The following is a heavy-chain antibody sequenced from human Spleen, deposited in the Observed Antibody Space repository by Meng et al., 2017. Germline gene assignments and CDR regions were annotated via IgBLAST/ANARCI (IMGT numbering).Heavy chain of an antibody. Sequence: LGRCGAELKEAGASVKVSCKPSGYHFPHYYKHWVRRAPGQGLEWMGRINPKSGDTHYAQKFQARVTMTGDTSISTAYMELSGLRSDDTAMYYCARDEDISAAGKLFGDYWGQGTLVTVSS. CDR1: GYHFPHYY. D-gene: IGHD6-25*01. CDR3: ARDEDISAAGKLFGDY. CDR2: INPKSGDT. V-gene: IGHV1-2*06. J-gene: IGHJ4*02.